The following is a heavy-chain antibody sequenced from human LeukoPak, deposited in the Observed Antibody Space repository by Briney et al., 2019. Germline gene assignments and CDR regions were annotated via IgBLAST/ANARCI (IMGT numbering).Heavy chain of an antibody. CDR2: IKSKTDGGTT. V-gene: IGHV3-15*01. J-gene: IGHJ6*03. CDR1: GFTFSNAW. Sequence: GGSLRLSCEASGFTFSNAWMSWVRQAPGKGLEWVGRIKSKTDGGTTDHAAPVKGRFTISRDDSKNTLYLQMNSLKTEDTAVYYCTTFATRGWYADYYYMDVWGKGTTVTVSS. D-gene: IGHD6-19*01. CDR3: TTFATRGWYADYYYMDV.